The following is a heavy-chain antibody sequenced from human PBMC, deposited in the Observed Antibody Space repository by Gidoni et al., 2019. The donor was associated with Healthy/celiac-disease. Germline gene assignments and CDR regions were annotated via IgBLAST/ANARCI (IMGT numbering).Heavy chain of an antibody. J-gene: IGHJ6*02. D-gene: IGHD3-16*01. CDR1: GGSFSGYY. Sequence: QVQLQQWGAGLWKPSETMSLTCAGYGGSFSGYYWSWIRQPPGRGLEWIGEINHSGSTNYNPSLKSRVTISVDTSKNQFSLRLSSVTAADTAVYYCARGGGDYYYGMDVWGQGTTVTFSS. CDR3: ARGGGDYYYGMDV. V-gene: IGHV4-34*01. CDR2: INHSGST.